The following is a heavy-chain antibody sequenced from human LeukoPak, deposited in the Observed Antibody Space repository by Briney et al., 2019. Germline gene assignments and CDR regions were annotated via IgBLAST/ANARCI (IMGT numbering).Heavy chain of an antibody. CDR2: VGGSDINA. Sequence: PGGSLRLSCAGSGFIFSNYAMHWVRQAPGKGLEWVSTVGGSDINAFYADSVKGRFTISRDNSKNALFLQMNSLKFEDMAIYYCAEGASGWEYATFDIWGQGTVVTVSS. V-gene: IGHV3-23*01. CDR1: GFIFSNYA. J-gene: IGHJ3*02. CDR3: AEGASGWEYATFDI. D-gene: IGHD2-8*01.